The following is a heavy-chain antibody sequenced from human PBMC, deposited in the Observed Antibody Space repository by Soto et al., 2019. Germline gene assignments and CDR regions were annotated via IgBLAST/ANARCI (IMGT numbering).Heavy chain of an antibody. CDR1: GYTFTSYG. D-gene: IGHD5-12*01. CDR3: ARAPRDGYNYVLP. CDR2: ISAYNGNT. V-gene: IGHV1-18*01. J-gene: IGHJ4*02. Sequence: QVQLVQSGAEVKKPGASVKVSCKASGYTFTSYGISWVRQVPGQGLEWMGWISAYNGNTNYAQKFQGRVTMTTDTSTTTAYMELRSLRSDDTAMYYCARAPRDGYNYVLPWGQGTLVIVSS.